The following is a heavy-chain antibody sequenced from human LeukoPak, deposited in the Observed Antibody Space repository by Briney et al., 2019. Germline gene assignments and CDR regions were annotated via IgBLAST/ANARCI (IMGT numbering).Heavy chain of an antibody. J-gene: IGHJ4*02. V-gene: IGHV3-23*01. CDR3: AKALRAAPGTTPGDY. Sequence: GGSLRLSCAASGFTFSNYAMTWVRQAPGKGLEWVSPIRGNGGNTYYADSVKGRFTNFRDNSKNTLYLQMNSLRVEDTAIYYCAKALRAAPGTTPGDYWGQGTLVTVSS. CDR1: GFTFSNYA. D-gene: IGHD6-13*01. CDR2: IRGNGGNT.